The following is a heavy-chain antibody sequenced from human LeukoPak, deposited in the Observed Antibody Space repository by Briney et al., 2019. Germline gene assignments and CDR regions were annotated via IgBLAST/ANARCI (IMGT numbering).Heavy chain of an antibody. Sequence: GGSLSLSCAASGFTFSSYAMHWVRPAPGKGLEWVAVISYDGSNKYYADSVKGRFTISRDNSRNTLYLQMNSLRAEDTAVYYCAREYDSRPLDYWGQGTLVTVSS. J-gene: IGHJ4*02. V-gene: IGHV3-30-3*01. CDR3: AREYDSRPLDY. D-gene: IGHD3-22*01. CDR2: ISYDGSNK. CDR1: GFTFSSYA.